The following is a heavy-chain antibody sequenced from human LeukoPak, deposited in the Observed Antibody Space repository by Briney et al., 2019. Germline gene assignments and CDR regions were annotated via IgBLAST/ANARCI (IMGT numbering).Heavy chain of an antibody. CDR2: INPNSGGT. J-gene: IGHJ4*02. V-gene: IGHV1-2*02. Sequence: ASVKVSCKASGYTFTGYYMHWVRQAPGQGLEWMGWINPNSGGTNYAQKFQGRVTMTRDTSISTAYMELSRLRSDDTAVYYCAREEGVEMATIANYWGQGTLVTVSS. D-gene: IGHD5-24*01. CDR1: GYTFTGYY. CDR3: AREEGVEMATIANY.